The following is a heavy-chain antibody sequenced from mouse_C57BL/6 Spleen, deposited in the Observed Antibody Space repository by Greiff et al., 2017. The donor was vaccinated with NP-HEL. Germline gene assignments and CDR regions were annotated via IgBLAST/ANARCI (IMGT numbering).Heavy chain of an antibody. Sequence: EVQLVESGGGLVKPGGSLKLSCAASGFTFSDYGMHWVRQAPEKGLEWVAYISSGSSTIYYADTVKGRFTISRDNAKNTLFLQMTSLRSEDTAMYYCARDYGSGYFDVWGTGTTVTVSS. J-gene: IGHJ1*03. CDR2: ISSGSSTI. CDR1: GFTFSDYG. D-gene: IGHD1-1*01. V-gene: IGHV5-17*01. CDR3: ARDYGSGYFDV.